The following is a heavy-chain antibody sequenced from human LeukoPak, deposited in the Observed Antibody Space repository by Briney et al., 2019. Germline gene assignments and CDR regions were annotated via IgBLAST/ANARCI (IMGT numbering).Heavy chain of an antibody. Sequence: SETLSLTCAVYGGSFSGYYWSWIRQPPGKGLEWIGEINHSGSTNYNPSLKSRVTISVDTSKNQFSLKLSSVTAADTAVYYCARGPYGDYEAYWGQGTLVTVSS. CDR1: GGSFSGYY. CDR3: ARGPYGDYEAY. J-gene: IGHJ4*02. D-gene: IGHD4-17*01. CDR2: INHSGST. V-gene: IGHV4-34*01.